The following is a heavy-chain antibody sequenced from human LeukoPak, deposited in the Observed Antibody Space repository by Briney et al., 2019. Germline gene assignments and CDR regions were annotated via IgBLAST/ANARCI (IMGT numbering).Heavy chain of an antibody. CDR3: ANSPRYYGSGSYLPN. J-gene: IGHJ4*02. CDR2: ISGSGGST. V-gene: IGHV3-23*01. D-gene: IGHD3-10*01. Sequence: GGSLRLSCAASGFTFSSYAMSWVRQAPGKGLEWVSAISGSGGSTYYADSVKGRFTISRDNSKNTLYLQMNSLRAEDTAVYYCANSPRYYGSGSYLPNWGQGTLVTVSS. CDR1: GFTFSSYA.